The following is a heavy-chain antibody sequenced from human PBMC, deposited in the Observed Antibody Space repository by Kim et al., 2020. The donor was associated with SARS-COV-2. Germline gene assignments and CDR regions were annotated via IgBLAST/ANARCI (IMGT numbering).Heavy chain of an antibody. CDR2: IYHSGST. CDR1: GGSISSSNW. Sequence: SETLSLTCAVSGGSISSSNWWSWVRQPPGKGLEWIGEIYHSGSTNYNPSLKSRVTISVDKSKNQFSLKLSSVTAADTAVYYCARWGHDYGDYRSGYFDYWGQGTLVTVSS. D-gene: IGHD4-17*01. J-gene: IGHJ4*02. V-gene: IGHV4-4*02. CDR3: ARWGHDYGDYRSGYFDY.